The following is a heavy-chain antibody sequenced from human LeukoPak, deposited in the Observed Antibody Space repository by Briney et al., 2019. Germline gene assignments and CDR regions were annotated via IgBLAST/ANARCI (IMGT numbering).Heavy chain of an antibody. CDR1: GGSINSATYY. CDR3: ARRLNAFDI. V-gene: IGHV4-31*03. J-gene: IGHJ3*02. D-gene: IGHD6-25*01. CDR2: IYYTGST. Sequence: SETLSLTCTVSGGSINSATYYWSWIRQHPGKGLEWIGYIYYTGSTYYNPSLKSRVTMSVDTSKNQFSLKPSSVTAADTAVYYCARRLNAFDIWGQGTLVTVSS.